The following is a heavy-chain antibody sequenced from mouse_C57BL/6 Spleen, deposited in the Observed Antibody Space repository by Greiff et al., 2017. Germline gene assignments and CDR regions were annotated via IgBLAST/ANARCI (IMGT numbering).Heavy chain of an antibody. D-gene: IGHD2-3*01. CDR3: ARSEGGYFPGVYYFDY. CDR1: GYTFTDYY. V-gene: IGHV1-26*01. J-gene: IGHJ2*01. Sequence: EVQLQQSGPELVKPGASVKISCKASGYTFTDYYMNWVKQSHGKSLEWIGDINPNNGGTSYNQKFKGKATLTVDKSSSTAYMELRSLTSEDSAVYYCARSEGGYFPGVYYFDYWGQGTTLTVSS. CDR2: INPNNGGT.